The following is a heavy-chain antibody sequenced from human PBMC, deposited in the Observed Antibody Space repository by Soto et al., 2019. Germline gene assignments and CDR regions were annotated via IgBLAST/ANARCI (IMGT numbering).Heavy chain of an antibody. J-gene: IGHJ5*02. V-gene: IGHV3-72*01. Sequence: EMQLVESGGGLVQPGGSLRLSCAASGFTFSDHYMDWVRQAPGKGLEWVGRIRNKANSYATEYAASVKGRFTISRDDSKNSLSLQMNSLRTEDTAVYYCARLPLVAGAAAPRGWFDPWGQGTLVTVSS. CDR2: IRNKANSYAT. D-gene: IGHD2-2*01. CDR1: GFTFSDHY. CDR3: ARLPLVAGAAAPRGWFDP.